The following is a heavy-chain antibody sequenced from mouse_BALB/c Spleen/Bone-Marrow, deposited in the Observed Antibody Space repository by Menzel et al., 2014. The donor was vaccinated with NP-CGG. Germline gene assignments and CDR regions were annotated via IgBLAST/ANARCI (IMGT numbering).Heavy chain of an antibody. Sequence: QQSGQGLEWIGEINPSNGRSNYSEKFKSKATLTVDKSSSTTYMQLSSLTSEDSAVYSCARYNAYDWYFDVWGAGTTVTVYS. CDR3: ARYNAYDWYFDV. D-gene: IGHD2-2*01. CDR2: INPSNGRS. J-gene: IGHJ1*01. V-gene: IGHV1S81*02.